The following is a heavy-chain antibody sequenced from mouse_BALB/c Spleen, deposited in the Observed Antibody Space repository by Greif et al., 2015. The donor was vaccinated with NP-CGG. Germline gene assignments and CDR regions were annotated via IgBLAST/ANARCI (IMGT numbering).Heavy chain of an antibody. CDR3: ARLALRYPYFVY. J-gene: IGHJ2*01. D-gene: IGHD1-1*01. V-gene: IGHV5-6-3*01. CDR1: GFTFSSYG. Sequence: DVMLVESGGGLVQPGGSLKLSCAASGFTFSSYGMSWVRQTPDKRLELVATINSNGGSTYYPDSVKGRLTISRDNAKNTLYLQMSSLKSEDTAMYYCARLALRYPYFVYWGQGTTLTVSS. CDR2: INSNGGST.